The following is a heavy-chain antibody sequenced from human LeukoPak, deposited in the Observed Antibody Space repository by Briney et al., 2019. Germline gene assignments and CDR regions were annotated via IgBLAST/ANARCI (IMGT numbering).Heavy chain of an antibody. Sequence: GGSLRLSCVASGFTFSSYGMHWVRQAPGKGPEWVALISYDGGEKYYVDSVKGRFTISRDNSKNTLYLQMNSLRAEDTAVYYCAKVRYSSGWPEFDYWGQGTLVTVSS. CDR3: AKVRYSSGWPEFDY. D-gene: IGHD6-19*01. V-gene: IGHV3-30*18. J-gene: IGHJ4*02. CDR1: GFTFSSYG. CDR2: ISYDGGEK.